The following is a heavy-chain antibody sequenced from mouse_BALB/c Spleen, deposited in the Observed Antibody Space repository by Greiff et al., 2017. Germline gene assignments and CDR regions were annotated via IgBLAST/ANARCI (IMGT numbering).Heavy chain of an antibody. D-gene: IGHD2-4*01. Sequence: VQLQESGPGLVAPSQSLSITCTVSGFSLTGYGVNWVRQPPGKGLEWLGMIWGDGSTDYNSALKSRLSISKDNSKSQVFLKMNSLQTDDTARYYCARDRDYDGAWFAYWGQGTLVTVSA. CDR3: ARDRDYDGAWFAY. J-gene: IGHJ3*01. CDR2: IWGDGST. CDR1: GFSLTGYG. V-gene: IGHV2-6-7*02.